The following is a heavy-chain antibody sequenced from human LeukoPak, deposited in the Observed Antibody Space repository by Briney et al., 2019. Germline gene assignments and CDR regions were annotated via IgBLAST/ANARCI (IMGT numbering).Heavy chain of an antibody. J-gene: IGHJ3*02. CDR1: GGSISSYY. CDR3: ARCLGFLIGSSWYPDAFDI. CDR2: VYHVGTT. D-gene: IGHD6-13*01. Sequence: PSETLSLTCTVSGGSISSYYWSWIRQPPGKGLEWIGVYHVGTTDYNPSLKSRVTISVDRSKNQMPLKLSSVTAADTAVYYCARCLGFLIGSSWYPDAFDIWGQGTMVTVSS. V-gene: IGHV4-59*08.